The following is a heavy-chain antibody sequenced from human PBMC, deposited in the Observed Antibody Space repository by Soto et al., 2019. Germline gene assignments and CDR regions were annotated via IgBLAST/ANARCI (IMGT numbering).Heavy chain of an antibody. V-gene: IGHV3-9*01. CDR3: AKDKARFYGGWFDP. D-gene: IGHD3-10*01. CDR1: GFTFDDYA. J-gene: IGHJ5*02. CDR2: ISWNSGSI. Sequence: EVQLVESGGGLVQPGRSLRLSCAASGFTFDDYAMHWVRQAPGKGLEWVSGISWNSGSIGYADSVKGRFTISRDNAKNSLNLQMNSLRAEDTALYYCAKDKARFYGGWFDPWGQGTLVTVS.